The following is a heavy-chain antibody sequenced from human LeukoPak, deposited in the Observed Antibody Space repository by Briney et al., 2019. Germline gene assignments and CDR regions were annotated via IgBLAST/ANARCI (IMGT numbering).Heavy chain of an antibody. V-gene: IGHV1-2*02. D-gene: IGHD2-2*01. Sequence: GASVKVSCKASGYTFTGYYMHWVRQAPGQGLEWMGWINPNSGGTNYAQKFQGRVTMTRDTSISTAYMELSRLRSDDTAVYYCARDLKSSTSCASGYWGQGTLVTVSS. CDR1: GYTFTGYY. CDR2: INPNSGGT. J-gene: IGHJ4*02. CDR3: ARDLKSSTSCASGY.